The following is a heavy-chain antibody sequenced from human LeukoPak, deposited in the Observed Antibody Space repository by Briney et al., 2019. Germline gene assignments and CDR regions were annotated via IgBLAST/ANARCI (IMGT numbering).Heavy chain of an antibody. Sequence: PGGSLRLSCAASGFTFSSYWMHWVRQAPGKGLVWVSRISIDESNRDYAASVKGRFTISRDNSKNTLYLQMNSLRAEDTAVYYCARVTSGRGVPYGSGSYYNDAFDIWGQGTMVTVSS. CDR3: ARVTSGRGVPYGSGSYYNDAFDI. J-gene: IGHJ3*02. CDR1: GFTFSSYW. D-gene: IGHD3-10*01. V-gene: IGHV3-74*01. CDR2: ISIDESNR.